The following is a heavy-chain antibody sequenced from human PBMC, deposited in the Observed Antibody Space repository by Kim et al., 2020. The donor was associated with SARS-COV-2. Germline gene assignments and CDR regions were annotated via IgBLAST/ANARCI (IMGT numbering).Heavy chain of an antibody. D-gene: IGHD3-22*01. Sequence: GGSLRLSCAASGFTFSSYAMSWVRQAPGKGLEWVSAISGSGGSTYYADLEKGRSNIARDTSKNMLFLQMNSLRAEATAVYYCAAPIHYYDSSGYDQGKCYFDYWGQGPLVTVSS. CDR3: AAPIHYYDSSGYDQGKCYFDY. CDR2: ISGSGGST. CDR1: GFTFSSYA. V-gene: IGHV3-23*01. J-gene: IGHJ4*02.